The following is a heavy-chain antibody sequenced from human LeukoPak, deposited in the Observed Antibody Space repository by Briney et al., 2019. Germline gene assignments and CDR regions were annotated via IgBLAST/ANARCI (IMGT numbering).Heavy chain of an antibody. CDR2: IWYNGSNK. J-gene: IGHJ4*02. CDR1: GFTFSSYG. Sequence: GGSLRLSCAASGFTFSSYGMYWVRQAPGKGLEWVAVIWYNGSNKYYADSVKGRFTISRDNSKNTLYLQMDSLRAEDTAEYYCARDLYCSSTSCRARGFDYWGQGTTVTVSS. D-gene: IGHD2-2*01. V-gene: IGHV3-33*01. CDR3: ARDLYCSSTSCRARGFDY.